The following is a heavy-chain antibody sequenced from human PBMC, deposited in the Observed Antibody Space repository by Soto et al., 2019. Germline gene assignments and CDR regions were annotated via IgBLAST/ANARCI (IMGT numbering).Heavy chain of an antibody. V-gene: IGHV3-21*01. D-gene: IGHD3-16*01. J-gene: IGHJ5*02. CDR3: AREGGFYRFDP. CDR2: ISGNGNYI. CDR1: EFTFSRYS. Sequence: GGSLRLSCAASEFTFSRYSMNWVRQAPGKGLEWVSSISGNGNYIYYADSVKGRFTVSRDNARSSVFLQMNSLRAEDTAVYYCAREGGFYRFDPGGQGALVTVSS.